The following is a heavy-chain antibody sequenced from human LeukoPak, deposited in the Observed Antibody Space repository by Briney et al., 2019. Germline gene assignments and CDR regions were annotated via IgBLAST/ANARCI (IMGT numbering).Heavy chain of an antibody. V-gene: IGHV4-39*01. CDR1: GGSISSSSYY. D-gene: IGHD6-13*01. J-gene: IGHJ6*03. Sequence: PSETLSLTCTVSGGSISSSSYYWGWIRQPPGKGLEWIGSIYYSGSTYYSPSLKSRVTISVDTSKNQFSLKLSSVTAADTAVYYCARSYSSSWYYYYMDVWGKGTTVTVSS. CDR3: ARSYSSSWYYYYMDV. CDR2: IYYSGST.